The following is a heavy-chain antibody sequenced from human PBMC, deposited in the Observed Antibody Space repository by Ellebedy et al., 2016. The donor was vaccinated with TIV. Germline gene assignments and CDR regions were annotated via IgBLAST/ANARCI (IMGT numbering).Heavy chain of an antibody. Sequence: MPSETLSLTCTVSGVSVRNYHWTWIRQPAGSGLEWIGLIYTSGNTNYNPSLRSRVTMSVDTSKNQLSLKLTSVTAADTAVYYCAKKDGDFWGQGTLVTVSS. V-gene: IGHV4-4*07. CDR3: AKKDGDF. CDR1: GVSVRNYH. J-gene: IGHJ4*02. CDR2: IYTSGNT.